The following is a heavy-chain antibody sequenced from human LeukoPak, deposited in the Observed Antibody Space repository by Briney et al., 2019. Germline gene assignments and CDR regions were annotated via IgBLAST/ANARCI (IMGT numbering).Heavy chain of an antibody. Sequence: PGGSLRLSCAASGFTFDDYAMYWVRQAPGKGLEWVSGISWNSGSIGYADSVKGRFTISRDNAKNSLYLQMNSLRAEDTALYYCAKALFFDGYYYEYWGQGTLVTVSS. CDR3: AKALFFDGYYYEY. CDR2: ISWNSGSI. CDR1: GFTFDDYA. V-gene: IGHV3-9*01. D-gene: IGHD2-21*02. J-gene: IGHJ4*02.